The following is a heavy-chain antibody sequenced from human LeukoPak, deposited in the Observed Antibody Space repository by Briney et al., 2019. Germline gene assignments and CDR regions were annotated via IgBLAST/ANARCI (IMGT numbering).Heavy chain of an antibody. Sequence: PSETLSLTCTVSGGSISSGDYYWRWVRQPPGKGLEWIGYIYYSGSTYYNPSLKSRVTISVDTSKNQFSLTLSSVTAADTVVYYCARQTRGYSYGYYYYYMDVWGKGSTVTVSS. CDR1: GGSISSGDYY. D-gene: IGHD5-18*01. CDR2: IYYSGST. V-gene: IGHV4-30-4*08. CDR3: ARQTRGYSYGYYYYYMDV. J-gene: IGHJ6*03.